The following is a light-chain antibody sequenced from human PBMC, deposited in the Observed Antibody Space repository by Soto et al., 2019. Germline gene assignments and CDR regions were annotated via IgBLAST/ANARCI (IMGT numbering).Light chain of an antibody. V-gene: IGLV2-8*01. CDR1: SSDVGGYNF. CDR3: SSYAGSSNFV. Sequence: QSALTQPPSASGSPGQSVTISCTGTSSDVGGYNFVSWHQQHPGKAPKLMIYEVSKRPSGVPDRFSGSKSGNTASLTVSGLQAEGEADYYCSSYAGSSNFVFGTGTKVTVL. CDR2: EVS. J-gene: IGLJ1*01.